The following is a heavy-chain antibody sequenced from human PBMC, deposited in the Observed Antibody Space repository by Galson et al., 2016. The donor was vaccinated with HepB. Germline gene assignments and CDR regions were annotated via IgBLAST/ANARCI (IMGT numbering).Heavy chain of an antibody. CDR1: GFTFSGYA. D-gene: IGHD2-21*01. V-gene: IGHV3-23*01. CDR3: AREGQSSGHCGAFDW. CDR2: ISGNGGTT. J-gene: IGHJ4*02. Sequence: SLRLSCAASGFTFSGYAMSWVRQAPGKGLECVSSISGNGGTTYYADSVKGRFTISRDNSKNTLYLQMGSLRAEDTAIYYCAREGQSSGHCGAFDWWGQGTLVTV.